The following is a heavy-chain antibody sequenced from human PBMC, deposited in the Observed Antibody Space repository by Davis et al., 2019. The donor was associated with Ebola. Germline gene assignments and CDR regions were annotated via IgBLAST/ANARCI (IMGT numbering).Heavy chain of an antibody. CDR2: INRDGTTT. CDR1: GFTFSTSW. Sequence: PGGSLRLSFAASGFTFSTSWMSWVRQGPGEGLVWVSHINRDGTTTNYADSVKGRFTISRDNARNTLYLQMNSLRAEDTAVYYCARDWEDQVRFLEWFVPGYWGQGTLVTVSS. J-gene: IGHJ4*02. V-gene: IGHV3-74*01. D-gene: IGHD3-3*01. CDR3: ARDWEDQVRFLEWFVPGY.